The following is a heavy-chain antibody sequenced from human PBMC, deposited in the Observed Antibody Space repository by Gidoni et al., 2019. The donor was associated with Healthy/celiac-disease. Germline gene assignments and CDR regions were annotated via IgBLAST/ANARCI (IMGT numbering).Heavy chain of an antibody. CDR2: IYYSGST. Sequence: QLQESCPGLVKPSQTLSLTCTFPGGSLSSGGYYWSWIRQHPGKGLEWIGYIYYSGSTYYNPSLKSRVTISVDTSKNQFSLKLSSVTAADTAVYYCARAPAADPSFYYYYYGMDVWGQGTTVTVSS. D-gene: IGHD6-25*01. J-gene: IGHJ6*02. CDR3: ARAPAADPSFYYYYYGMDV. V-gene: IGHV4-31*03. CDR1: GGSLSSGGYY.